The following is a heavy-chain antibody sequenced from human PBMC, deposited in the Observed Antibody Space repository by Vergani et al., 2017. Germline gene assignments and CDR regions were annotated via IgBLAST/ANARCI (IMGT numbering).Heavy chain of an antibody. CDR2: ISSSSSYI. CDR1: GFTFSSYS. CDR3: ARDPGYCSSTSCYSLYYFDY. V-gene: IGHV3-21*01. J-gene: IGHJ4*02. D-gene: IGHD2-2*01. Sequence: EVQLVESGGGLVQPGRSLRLSCAASGFTFSSYSMNWVRQAPGKGLEWVSSISSSSSYIYYADSVKGRFTISRDNAKNSLYLQMNSLRAEDTAVYYCARDPGYCSSTSCYSLYYFDYWGQGTLVTVSS.